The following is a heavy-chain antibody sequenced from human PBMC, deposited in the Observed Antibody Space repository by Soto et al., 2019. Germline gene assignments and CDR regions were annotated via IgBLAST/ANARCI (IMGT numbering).Heavy chain of an antibody. V-gene: IGHV3-11*01. CDR3: ARDIGSSPNVYFDY. Sequence: GSLRLSCAASGFTFSDYYMSWIRQAPGKGLEWVSYISSSGSTIYYADSVKGRFTISRDNAKNSLYLQMNSLRAEDTAAYYCARDIGSSPNVYFDYWGQGTLVTVSS. J-gene: IGHJ4*02. CDR1: GFTFSDYY. D-gene: IGHD6-6*01. CDR2: ISSSGSTI.